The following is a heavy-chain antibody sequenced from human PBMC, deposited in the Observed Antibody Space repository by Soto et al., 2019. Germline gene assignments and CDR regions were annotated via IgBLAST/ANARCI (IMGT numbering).Heavy chain of an antibody. D-gene: IGHD3-10*01. V-gene: IGHV4-59*01. CDR3: ARENTMVRGVRGYFDY. CDR1: GGSISSYY. CDR2: IYYSGST. Sequence: LSLTCTVSGGSISSYYWSWIRQPPGKGLEWIGYIYYSGSTNYNPSLKSRVTISVDTSENQFSLKLSSVTAADTAVYYCARENTMVRGVRGYFDYWGQGTLVTVSS. J-gene: IGHJ4*02.